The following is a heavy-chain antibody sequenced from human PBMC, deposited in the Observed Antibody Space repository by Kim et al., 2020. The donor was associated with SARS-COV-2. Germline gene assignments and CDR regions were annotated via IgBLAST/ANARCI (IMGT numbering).Heavy chain of an antibody. J-gene: IGHJ6*02. Sequence: SGRTNYNPSLKSRVTISVDTSKNQYSLNLRSVTTADTAVYYCARGRGYVWGQGTTVTVSS. CDR3: ARGRGYV. CDR2: SGRT. V-gene: IGHV4-59*09.